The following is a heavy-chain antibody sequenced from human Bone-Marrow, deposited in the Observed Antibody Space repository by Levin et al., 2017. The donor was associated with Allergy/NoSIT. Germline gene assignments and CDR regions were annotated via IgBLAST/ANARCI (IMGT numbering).Heavy chain of an antibody. J-gene: IGHJ4*02. V-gene: IGHV3-21*06. D-gene: IGHD1-26*01. Sequence: GGSLRLSCVDSGFTFSSYTMNWVRQTPGKGLEWVSYISGSSSYIYYADSVKGRFTVSRDNAKNSLYLQMNSLRAEDTAVYYCARIGSYTFIDYWGQGTPVTVSS. CDR2: ISGSSSYI. CDR1: GFTFSSYT. CDR3: ARIGSYTFIDY.